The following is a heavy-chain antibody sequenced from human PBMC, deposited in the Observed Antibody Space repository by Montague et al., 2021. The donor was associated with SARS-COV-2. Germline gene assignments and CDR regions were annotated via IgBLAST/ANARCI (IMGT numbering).Heavy chain of an antibody. CDR1: DGSFSDFY. Sequence: SETLSLTCAVFDGSFSDFYWSWILQPPGKGLEWIGYIYYSGSTNYNPSLKSRVAISVDTSKNQFSLKLSSVTAADTAVYYCARALVPEEWLFGGDYYYYMDVWGKGTTVTVSS. CDR3: ARALVPEEWLFGGDYYYYMDV. D-gene: IGHD3-3*01. CDR2: IYYSGST. J-gene: IGHJ6*03. V-gene: IGHV4-59*01.